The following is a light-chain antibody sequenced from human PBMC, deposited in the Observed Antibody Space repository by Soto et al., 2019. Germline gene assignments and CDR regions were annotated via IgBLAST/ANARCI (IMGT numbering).Light chain of an antibody. CDR3: QQYDHFPPYT. Sequence: DIQMTQSPSSLSASAGDSVTITCQASRDISVYLNWYQHKPGHPPKLLVFDASKLHTGVPSRFSGSGSGTHFTFTITNLQPEDVAAYYCQQYDHFPPYTFGQGTKLDIK. CDR1: RDISVY. V-gene: IGKV1-33*01. CDR2: DAS. J-gene: IGKJ2*01.